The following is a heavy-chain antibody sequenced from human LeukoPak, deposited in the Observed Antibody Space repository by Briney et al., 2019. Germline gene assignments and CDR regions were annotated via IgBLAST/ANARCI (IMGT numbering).Heavy chain of an antibody. CDR1: GFTFSSYS. D-gene: IGHD2-15*01. Sequence: MTGGSLRLSCAASGFTFSSYSMNWVRQAPGKGLEWVSSISSSSSYMYYADSVKGRFTISRDNAKNSLYLQMNSLRAEDTAVYYCASGGSNRFDPWGQGTLVTVSS. CDR2: ISSSSSYM. V-gene: IGHV3-21*01. CDR3: ASGGSNRFDP. J-gene: IGHJ5*02.